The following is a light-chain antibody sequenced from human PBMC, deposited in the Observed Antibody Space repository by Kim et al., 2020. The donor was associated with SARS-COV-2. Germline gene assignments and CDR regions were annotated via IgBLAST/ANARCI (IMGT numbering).Light chain of an antibody. CDR1: QDISTY. CDR2: AVS. CDR3: QQYDTYPLT. V-gene: IGKV1-16*02. Sequence: SATVGDRVTITCRACQDISTYLAWFRQKPGKAPESLIYAVSSLESGVPSKFSGSGSGTDFTLTISSLQPEDFATYYCQQYDTYPLTFGGGTKLEI. J-gene: IGKJ4*01.